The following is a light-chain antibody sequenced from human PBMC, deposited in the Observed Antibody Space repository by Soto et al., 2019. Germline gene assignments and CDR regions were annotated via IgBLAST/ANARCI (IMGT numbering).Light chain of an antibody. J-gene: IGKJ1*01. CDR1: QSVISSY. CDR3: QQYGSSPPWT. CDR2: GAS. V-gene: IGKV3-20*01. Sequence: TQSPSTLSASVGDRVTITCRASQSVISSYLAWYQQKPGQAPRLLIYGASSRATGIPDRFSGSGSGTDFTLTISRLEPEDFAVYYCQQYGSSPPWTFGQGTKVEIK.